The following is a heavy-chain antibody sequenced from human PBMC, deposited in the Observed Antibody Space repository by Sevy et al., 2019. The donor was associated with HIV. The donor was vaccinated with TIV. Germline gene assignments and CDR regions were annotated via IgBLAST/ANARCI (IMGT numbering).Heavy chain of an antibody. J-gene: IGHJ2*01. D-gene: IGHD6-19*01. CDR2: IRNKAKSSTT. Sequence: GGSLRLSCAASGFIFGDLYMDWVRQAPGKGLKRIGRIRNKAKSSTTEYAASVKGRFTITRDDSKNSLYLQMNSLKTEDTARYYCAAVAADRGYFNIWRRGTLVTVSS. V-gene: IGHV3-72*01. CDR1: GFIFGDLY. CDR3: AAVAADRGYFNI.